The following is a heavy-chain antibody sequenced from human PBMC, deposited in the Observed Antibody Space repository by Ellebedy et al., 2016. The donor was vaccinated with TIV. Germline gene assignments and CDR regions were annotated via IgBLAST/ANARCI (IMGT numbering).Heavy chain of an antibody. CDR3: ARDGGVRGYSGYEL. Sequence: PGGSLRLSCAASGFTVSSSYMSWVRQAPGKGLEWVSLIYSGGSTYHADSVKGRFTISRDNSKNKLYLQMNSLRAEDTAVYYCARDGGVRGYSGYELWGQGTLVTVSS. CDR1: GFTVSSSY. CDR2: IYSGGST. V-gene: IGHV3-53*01. D-gene: IGHD5-12*01. J-gene: IGHJ4*02.